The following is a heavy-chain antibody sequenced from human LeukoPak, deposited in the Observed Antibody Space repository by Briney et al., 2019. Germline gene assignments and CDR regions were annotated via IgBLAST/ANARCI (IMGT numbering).Heavy chain of an antibody. CDR1: GFTFSNYG. CDR3: ARALFAGAFYGMAV. CDR2: IWSDGSNK. V-gene: IGHV3-33*01. J-gene: IGHJ6*02. Sequence: GGSLRLSCAASGFTFSNYGIHWVRQAPGKGLEWVAVIWSDGSNKYYADSVKGRFTISRDNSKNTLYLQMNSLRAEDTAVYYCARALFAGAFYGMAVWGQGTTVTVSS. D-gene: IGHD3-10*01.